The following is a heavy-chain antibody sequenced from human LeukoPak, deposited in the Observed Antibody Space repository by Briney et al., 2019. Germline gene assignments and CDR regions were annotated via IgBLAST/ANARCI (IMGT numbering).Heavy chain of an antibody. D-gene: IGHD6-13*01. CDR3: ASPIPQGAAAEGY. CDR2: FDQSGST. CDR1: GGSISSSSYY. V-gene: IGHV4-39*01. J-gene: IGHJ4*02. Sequence: PSETLSLTCTVSGGSISSSSYYWGCIRQPPGKGLEWIGSFDQSGSTYYNPSLKSRVTISVDTSKNQFSLKLSSVTAADTAVYYCASPIPQGAAAEGYWGQGTLVTVSS.